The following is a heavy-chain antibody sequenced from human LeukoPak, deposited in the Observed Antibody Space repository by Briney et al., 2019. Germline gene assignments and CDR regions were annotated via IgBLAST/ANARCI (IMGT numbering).Heavy chain of an antibody. D-gene: IGHD5-18*01. CDR2: ISYDGSNK. Sequence: GGSLRLSCAASGFTFSSYAMHWVRQAPGKGLEWVAVISYDGSNKYYADSVKGRFTISRDNSKNTLYLQMNSLRAEDTAVYYCARDLSRYSYGPQKDWGQGTLVTVSS. J-gene: IGHJ4*02. V-gene: IGHV3-30-3*01. CDR3: ARDLSRYSYGPQKD. CDR1: GFTFSSYA.